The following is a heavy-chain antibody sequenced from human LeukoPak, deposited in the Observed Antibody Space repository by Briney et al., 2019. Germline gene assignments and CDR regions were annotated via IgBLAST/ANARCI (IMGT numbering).Heavy chain of an antibody. CDR3: AKETRITTPLPDY. Sequence: PGGSPRISLAGPGFTFSSHGIGWVRQGPGEGLELVSAISGSGGSTYYADSVKGRFTISRDNSKNTLYLQMNSLRAEDTAVYYCAKETRITTPLPDYWGQGTLVTVSS. V-gene: IGHV3-23*01. D-gene: IGHD3-3*01. CDR2: ISGSGGST. CDR1: GFTFSSHG. J-gene: IGHJ4*02.